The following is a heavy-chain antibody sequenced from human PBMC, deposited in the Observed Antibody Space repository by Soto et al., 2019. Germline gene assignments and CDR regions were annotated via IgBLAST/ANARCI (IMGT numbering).Heavy chain of an antibody. CDR1: GGTFSSYA. V-gene: IGHV1-69*01. J-gene: IGHJ3*02. CDR3: AREKDHDYSINYAFDI. CDR2: IIPIFGTA. D-gene: IGHD4-4*01. Sequence: QVQLVQSGAEVKKPGSSVKVSCKASGGTFSSYAISWVRQAPGQGLEWMGGIIPIFGTANYAQKFQGRVTITADESTGTDYMELGGLRSEDRAVYYCAREKDHDYSINYAFDIWGQGTMVTVSS.